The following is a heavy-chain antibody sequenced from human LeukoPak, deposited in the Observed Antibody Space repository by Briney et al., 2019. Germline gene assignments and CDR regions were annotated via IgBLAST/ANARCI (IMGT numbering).Heavy chain of an antibody. CDR2: ITPNADRT. CDR3: AIMHGYYDGSGYWVQ. Sequence: GGSLRLSCAASGFTFGSYGMSWVRQAPGKGLEWVSCITPNADRTSYADSVEGRFTISRDNPRNTLYMQMNSLRDEDTAVYYCAIMHGYYDGSGYWVQWGQGTLVTVSS. J-gene: IGHJ1*01. D-gene: IGHD3-22*01. V-gene: IGHV3-23*01. CDR1: GFTFGSYG.